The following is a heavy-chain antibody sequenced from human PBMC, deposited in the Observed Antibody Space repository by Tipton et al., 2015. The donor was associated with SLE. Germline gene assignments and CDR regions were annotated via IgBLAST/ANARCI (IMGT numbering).Heavy chain of an antibody. CDR2: VYDIEFT. CDR1: GASISSYY. Sequence: TLSLTCTVSGASISSYYWSWIRQPPGKGLEWIGYVYDIEFTDYNPSLKSRATISEDTPKNQFSLRLSSVTAADTAVYYCARYPYESYGNHYYYYFGMDVWGQGTTVTVSS. CDR3: ARYPYESYGNHYYYYFGMDV. D-gene: IGHD5-18*01. V-gene: IGHV4-59*12. J-gene: IGHJ6*02.